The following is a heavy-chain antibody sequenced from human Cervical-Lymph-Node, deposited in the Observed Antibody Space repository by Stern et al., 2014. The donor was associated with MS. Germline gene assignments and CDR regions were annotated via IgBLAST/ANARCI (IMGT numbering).Heavy chain of an antibody. CDR2: IYPGDSDT. V-gene: IGHV5-51*01. CDR3: ARDYGDYAFDY. CDR1: GYSFTANW. Sequence: VQLGQSGAEVKKPGESLKISCKGSGYSFTANWIAWVRQMPGKGLEWMGIIYPGDSDTRYSPSFQGQVTIAADKSISTAYLQWSSLKAADAAMYYCARDYGDYAFDYWGQGTLVTVSS. J-gene: IGHJ4*02. D-gene: IGHD4-17*01.